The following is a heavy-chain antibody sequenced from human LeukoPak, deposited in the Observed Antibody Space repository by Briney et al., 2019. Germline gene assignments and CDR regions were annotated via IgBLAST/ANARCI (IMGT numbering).Heavy chain of an antibody. Sequence: LRLSCAASGFTFSDYYMSWIRQAPGKGLEWIGSIYYSGSTYYNPSLKSRVTISVDTSKNQFSLKLSSVTAADTAVYYCARQDGSGSYSPLDWGQGTLVTVSS. CDR3: ARQDGSGSYSPLD. V-gene: IGHV4-39*01. CDR1: GFTFSDYY. CDR2: IYYSGST. D-gene: IGHD3-10*01. J-gene: IGHJ4*02.